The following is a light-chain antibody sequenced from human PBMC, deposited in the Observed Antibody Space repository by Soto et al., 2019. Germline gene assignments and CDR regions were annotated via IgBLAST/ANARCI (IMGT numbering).Light chain of an antibody. CDR2: DAY. V-gene: IGKV1-5*01. CDR3: QQYNSYWT. CDR1: QSISSW. Sequence: DIQMTQSPSTLSASVGDRVTITCRASQSISSWLAWYQQKPGKAPKLLIYDAYSLESGVPSRFSGSGSGTAFTLTISSLQPDDFANYYCQQYNSYWTFGQGTKVEIK. J-gene: IGKJ1*01.